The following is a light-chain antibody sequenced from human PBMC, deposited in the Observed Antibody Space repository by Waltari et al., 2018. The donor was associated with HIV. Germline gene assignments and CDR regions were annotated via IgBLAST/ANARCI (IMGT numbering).Light chain of an antibody. CDR2: DVS. V-gene: IGLV2-14*03. Sequence: QSALTQPASVSGSPGQSITISCTGTSSDVGGYNYVPWYQQHPGRAPKLMIYDVSNRPSAVSKRFPGSKSGNTASLTISGIQAEDEADYYCSSYTSSSTPLVVFGGGTKLTVL. CDR1: SSDVGGYNY. J-gene: IGLJ2*01. CDR3: SSYTSSSTPLVV.